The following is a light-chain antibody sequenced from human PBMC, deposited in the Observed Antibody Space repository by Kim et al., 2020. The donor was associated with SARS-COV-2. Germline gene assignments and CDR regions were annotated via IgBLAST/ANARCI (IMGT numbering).Light chain of an antibody. V-gene: IGKV3-20*01. CDR2: DAS. CDR3: QQYAHSPLT. J-gene: IGKJ4*01. Sequence: SPGERASLPCTASQTFTNSYVGWYQPKPGQTPWLLICDASKRSTGIPDRFSGSESATGFTLTSSRLEPEDFAVYYCQQYAHSPLTFGGGTKVDIK. CDR1: QTFTNSY.